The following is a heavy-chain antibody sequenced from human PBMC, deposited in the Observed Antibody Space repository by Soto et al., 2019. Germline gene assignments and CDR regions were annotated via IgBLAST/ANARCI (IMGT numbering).Heavy chain of an antibody. D-gene: IGHD4-17*01. CDR2: ISGSGGST. CDR1: GFTFSSYA. V-gene: IGHV3-23*01. Sequence: GGSLRLSCAASGFTFSSYAMSWVRQAPGKGLEWVSAISGSGGSTYYADSVKGRFTISRDNSKNTLYLQMNSLRAEDTAVYYCAKGTVGSLYGDYVGPHHFDYWGQGTLVTVSS. J-gene: IGHJ4*02. CDR3: AKGTVGSLYGDYVGPHHFDY.